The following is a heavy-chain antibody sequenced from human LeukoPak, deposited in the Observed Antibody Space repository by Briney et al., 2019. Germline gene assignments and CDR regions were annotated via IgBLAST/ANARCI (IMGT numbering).Heavy chain of an antibody. J-gene: IGHJ5*02. V-gene: IGHV4-39*07. CDR2: IYYSGST. CDR3: AREPYDYVWGSYRYQARWFDP. CDR1: GGSISSSSYY. D-gene: IGHD3-16*02. Sequence: SDTLSLTCTVSGGSISSSSYYWGWIRQPPGKGLEWFGSIYYSGSTYYNPSLKSRVTISVDTSKNQFSLKLSSVTAADTAVYYCAREPYDYVWGSYRYQARWFDPWGQGTLVTVSS.